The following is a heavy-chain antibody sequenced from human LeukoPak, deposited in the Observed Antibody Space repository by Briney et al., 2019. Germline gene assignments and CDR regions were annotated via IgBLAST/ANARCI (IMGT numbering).Heavy chain of an antibody. V-gene: IGHV1-18*01. J-gene: IGHJ4*02. CDR3: ARDNSGSGWTDY. Sequence: ASVKVSCKASGYIFITHYIHWVRQAPGQGLEWMGWISAYNGNTNYAQKVQGRVTMTTDTSTSTAYMELRSLRSDDTAVYYCARDNSGSGWTDYWGQGTLVTVSS. CDR2: ISAYNGNT. D-gene: IGHD6-19*01. CDR1: GYIFITHY.